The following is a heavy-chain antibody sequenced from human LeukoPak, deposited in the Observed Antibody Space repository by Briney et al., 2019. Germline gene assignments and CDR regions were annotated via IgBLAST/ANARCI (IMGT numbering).Heavy chain of an antibody. D-gene: IGHD4-11*01. CDR1: GGTFSSYA. Sequence: SVKVSCKASGGTFSSYAISWVRQAPGQGLEWMGGIIPIFGTANYAQKFQGRVTITADESTSTAYMELSSLRSGDTAVYYCARKYSNYLMWFDYWGQGTLVTVSS. J-gene: IGHJ4*02. V-gene: IGHV1-69*01. CDR3: ARKYSNYLMWFDY. CDR2: IIPIFGTA.